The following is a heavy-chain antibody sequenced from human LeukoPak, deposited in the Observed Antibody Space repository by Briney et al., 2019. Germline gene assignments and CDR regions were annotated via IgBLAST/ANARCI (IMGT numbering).Heavy chain of an antibody. V-gene: IGHV3-30*18. J-gene: IGHJ4*02. Sequence: PGGSLRLSCAASGFTFSSYGMHWVRQAPGKGLEWVAVISYDGSNKYYADSVKGRFTISRDNSKNTLYLQMNSLRAEDTAVYYCAKTHSSGYSGLDYWGQGTLVTVSS. CDR2: ISYDGSNK. CDR1: GFTFSSYG. D-gene: IGHD3-22*01. CDR3: AKTHSSGYSGLDY.